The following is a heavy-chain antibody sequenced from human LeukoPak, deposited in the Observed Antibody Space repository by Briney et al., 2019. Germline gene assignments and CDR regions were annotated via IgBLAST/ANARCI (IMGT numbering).Heavy chain of an antibody. CDR1: GVSLTDYY. V-gene: IGHV4-34*01. J-gene: IGHJ5*02. CDR3: ARIRCVSGPEICYNH. D-gene: IGHD2-8*01. CDR2: VSPDGCD. Sequence: SETLSLTCAVSGVSLTDYYWSWIRQAPGKGLEWVGEVSPDGCDKYNASLKSRGSISVDRSDNQLSLRLSSVTAADTAIYYCARIRCVSGPEICYNHWAQGRLVTVSS.